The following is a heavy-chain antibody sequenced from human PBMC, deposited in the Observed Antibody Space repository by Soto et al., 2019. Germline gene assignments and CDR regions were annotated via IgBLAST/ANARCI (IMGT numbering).Heavy chain of an antibody. CDR2: ISYDGSNK. V-gene: IGHV3-30*18. D-gene: IGHD3-3*01. CDR1: GFTFSSYG. CDR3: AKDRAYDFWSGYPSFDYSYYGMDV. Sequence: GGSLRLSCAASGFTFSSYGMHWVRQAPGKGLEWVAVISYDGSNKFYVDSVKGRFSISRDNSKSTMYLQMNSLRADDTAMYYCAKDRAYDFWSGYPSFDYSYYGMDVWGQGTTVTVSS. J-gene: IGHJ6*02.